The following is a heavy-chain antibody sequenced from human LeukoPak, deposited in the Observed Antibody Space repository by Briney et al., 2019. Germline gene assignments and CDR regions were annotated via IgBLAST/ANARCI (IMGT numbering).Heavy chain of an antibody. V-gene: IGHV1-3*03. CDR3: ARLYGGNWGYFQH. D-gene: IGHD4-23*01. Sequence: GASVTVSFKASGYTFTNYAMHWVRQAPGQRLEWMGWINVGNGNTKYSQEFQGRVTITRDTSASTAYMELSSLRSEDMAVYYCARLYGGNWGYFQHWGQGTLVTVSS. J-gene: IGHJ1*01. CDR1: GYTFTNYA. CDR2: INVGNGNT.